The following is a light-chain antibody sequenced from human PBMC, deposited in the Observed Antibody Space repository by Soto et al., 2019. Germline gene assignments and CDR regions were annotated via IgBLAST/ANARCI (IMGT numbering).Light chain of an antibody. V-gene: IGLV2-8*01. CDR3: SSYAGSSNV. CDR1: SSDIGAYDH. J-gene: IGLJ1*01. CDR2: SVN. Sequence: QSVLTQPASVSGSPGQSITISCSGTSSDIGAYDHVAWLQQFPGKTPKLVIYSVNKRPSGVPDRFSGSKSGNTASLTVSGLQAEDEADYYCSSYAGSSNVFGTGTKVTVL.